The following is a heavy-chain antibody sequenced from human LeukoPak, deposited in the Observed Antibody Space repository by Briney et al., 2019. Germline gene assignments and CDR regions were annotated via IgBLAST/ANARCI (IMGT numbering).Heavy chain of an antibody. CDR1: GYSISSGYY. J-gene: IGHJ5*02. Sequence: PSETLSLTCTVSGYSISSGYYWAWIRQPPGKGLEWIGSIYHSGNTYYNPSLKSRVTMSVDTSKSQFSLNLMSVTAADTAVYYCTRDTGTTGEVKFDPWGQGTLVTVSS. CDR3: TRDTGTTGEVKFDP. D-gene: IGHD4-17*01. CDR2: IYHSGNT. V-gene: IGHV4-38-2*02.